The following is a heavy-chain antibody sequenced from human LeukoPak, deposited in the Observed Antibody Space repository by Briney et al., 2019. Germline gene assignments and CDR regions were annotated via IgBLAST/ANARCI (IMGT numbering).Heavy chain of an antibody. J-gene: IGHJ4*02. Sequence: ASVKVSCKASGYTFTTYYVHWVRQAPGQGLEWMGYMRPTSGDSNFAQKFQDRVTMTRDTSISTAYMELSRLTSDDTAVYYCAKDAIVRDYSNSDYWGQGTLVTVSS. D-gene: IGHD4-11*01. CDR1: GYTFTTYY. V-gene: IGHV1-2*02. CDR3: AKDAIVRDYSNSDY. CDR2: MRPTSGDS.